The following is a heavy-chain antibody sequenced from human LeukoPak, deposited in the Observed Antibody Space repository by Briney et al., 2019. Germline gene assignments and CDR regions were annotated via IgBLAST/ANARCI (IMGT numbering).Heavy chain of an antibody. Sequence: GGSLRLSCAASGFTFSSYAMSWVRQAPGKGLEWVSAISGSGDSTYYADSVKGRFTISRDNAKNLLYLQMNSLRAEDTAVYYCARTYYDILTGYNPYFDYWGQGILVTVSS. CDR3: ARTYYDILTGYNPYFDY. CDR1: GFTFSSYA. D-gene: IGHD3-9*01. J-gene: IGHJ4*02. V-gene: IGHV3-23*01. CDR2: ISGSGDST.